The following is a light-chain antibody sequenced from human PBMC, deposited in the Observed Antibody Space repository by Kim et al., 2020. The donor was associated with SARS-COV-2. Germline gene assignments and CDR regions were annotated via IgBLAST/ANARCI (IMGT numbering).Light chain of an antibody. J-gene: IGKJ2*01. CDR2: DAA. Sequence: EIVLTQSPATLSLSPGERATLSCRASQSVSSYLDWYQQKPGQAPRLLIYDAANRATGIPARFSGSGSGTDFTLTISSLEPEDFAVYYCQQRSNWPPMYTFGQGTKLEI. V-gene: IGKV3-11*01. CDR1: QSVSSY. CDR3: QQRSNWPPMYT.